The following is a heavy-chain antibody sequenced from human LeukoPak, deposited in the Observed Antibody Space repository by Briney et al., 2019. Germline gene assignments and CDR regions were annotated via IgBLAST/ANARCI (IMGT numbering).Heavy chain of an antibody. Sequence: GRSLRLSCAASGFTFDDYAMHWVRQAPGKGLEWVSGISWNSGSIGYADSVKGRFTISRDNAKNYLYLQMNSLRAEDTALYYCAKGNRLIPPYYFDYWGQGTLVTVSS. D-gene: IGHD1-14*01. CDR2: ISWNSGSI. CDR3: AKGNRLIPPYYFDY. CDR1: GFTFDDYA. V-gene: IGHV3-9*01. J-gene: IGHJ4*02.